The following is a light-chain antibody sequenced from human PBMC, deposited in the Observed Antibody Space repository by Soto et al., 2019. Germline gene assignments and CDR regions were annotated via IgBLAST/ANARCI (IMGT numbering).Light chain of an antibody. J-gene: IGLJ1*01. CDR1: ISNMRAGSD. CDR3: QPYDSSLSGLYV. V-gene: IGLV1-40*01. Sequence: QCLLTQPPSISGARGQRFTISCTGSISNMRAGSDVHWYHQLPGTAPKLLIYGNTNRPSGVPDRFSGSKSGTSASLAIAGLQTEDEGDYYCQPYDSSLSGLYVFGTGTKVTVL. CDR2: GNT.